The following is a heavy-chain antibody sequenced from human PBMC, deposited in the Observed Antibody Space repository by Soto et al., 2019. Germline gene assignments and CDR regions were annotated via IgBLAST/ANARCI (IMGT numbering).Heavy chain of an antibody. J-gene: IGHJ6*02. CDR3: GRAVPEAYCGGDCYSGHYYYYGMDG. Sequence: SETLSLTCTVSGGSISSYYWSWIRQPPGKGLEWIGYIYYSGSTNYNPSLKSRVTISVDTSKNQFSLKLSSVTAADTAVYYCGRAVPEAYCGGDCYSGHYYYYGMDGWGQGTTVTVSS. D-gene: IGHD2-21*02. V-gene: IGHV4-59*01. CDR2: IYYSGST. CDR1: GGSISSYY.